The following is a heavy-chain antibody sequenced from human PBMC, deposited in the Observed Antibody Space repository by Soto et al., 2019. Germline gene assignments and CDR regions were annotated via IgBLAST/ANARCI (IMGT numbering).Heavy chain of an antibody. J-gene: IGHJ6*02. D-gene: IGHD3-10*01. CDR1: GFSFSYVW. CDR3: ARDSGTYGVYYYGMDV. V-gene: IGHV3-7*03. CDR2: IKQDGSEK. Sequence: GGSLRLSCVASGFSFSYVWMSWVRQAPGKGLEWVANIKQDGSEKYYVDSVKGRFTISRDNAKNSLYLQMNSLRAEDTAVYYCARDSGTYGVYYYGMDVWGQGTTVTVSS.